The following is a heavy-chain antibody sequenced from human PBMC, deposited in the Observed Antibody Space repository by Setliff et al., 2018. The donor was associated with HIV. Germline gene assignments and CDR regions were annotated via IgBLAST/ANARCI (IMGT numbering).Heavy chain of an antibody. V-gene: IGHV3-7*01. J-gene: IGHJ4*02. CDR1: GFTFSKYW. Sequence: GGSLRLSCVASGFTFSKYWMTWVRQAPGKGLEWVASISPDGSRNHCVGSVKGRFTISRDNARNSLYLQMNSLRAEDTAVYYCAREPSTVTTDYFDYWGQGTLVTVSS. D-gene: IGHD4-17*01. CDR3: AREPSTVTTDYFDY. CDR2: ISPDGSRN.